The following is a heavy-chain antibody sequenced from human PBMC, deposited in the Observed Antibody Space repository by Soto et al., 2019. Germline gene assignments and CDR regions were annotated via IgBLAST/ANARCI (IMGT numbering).Heavy chain of an antibody. D-gene: IGHD3-10*01. CDR2: INPKSGGT. Sequence: ASVKVSCKASGYTFTGYYVHWVRQAPGQGLEWMGWINPKSGGTIYPQKFQGRVNMTRDTSISAAYMELSSRRFDDTAVYYCATTGNYGSGTSFRVDYWGQGTLVTVSS. V-gene: IGHV1-2*02. J-gene: IGHJ4*02. CDR3: ATTGNYGSGTSFRVDY. CDR1: GYTFTGYY.